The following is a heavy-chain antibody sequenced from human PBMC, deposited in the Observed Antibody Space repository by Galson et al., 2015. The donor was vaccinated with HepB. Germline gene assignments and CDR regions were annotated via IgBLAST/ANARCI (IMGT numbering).Heavy chain of an antibody. CDR1: GFTFDDYA. J-gene: IGHJ3*02. Sequence: LRLSCAASGFTFDDYAMHWVRQAPGKGLEWVSGISWNSGSIGYADSVKGRFTISRDNAKNSLYLQMNSLRAEDTALYYCAKGFFDAPVNDAFDIWGQGTMVTVSS. V-gene: IGHV3-9*01. CDR2: ISWNSGSI. CDR3: AKGFFDAPVNDAFDI. D-gene: IGHD3-9*01.